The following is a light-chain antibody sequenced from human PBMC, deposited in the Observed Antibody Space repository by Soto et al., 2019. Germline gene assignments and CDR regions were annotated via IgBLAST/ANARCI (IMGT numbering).Light chain of an antibody. Sequence: DSQVTQSPWTVSAYVGDSVTITCRASQSISSWLAWYQQKPGKAPKLLIYDASTLQSGVPSRYSGSGSGTEFTLTISNLQPDDFATYYCQQYESYSPWTFGQGTKVDIK. CDR3: QQYESYSPWT. V-gene: IGKV1-5*01. CDR1: QSISSW. CDR2: DAS. J-gene: IGKJ1*01.